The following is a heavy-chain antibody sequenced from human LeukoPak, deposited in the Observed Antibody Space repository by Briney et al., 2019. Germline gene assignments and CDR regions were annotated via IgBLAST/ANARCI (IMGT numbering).Heavy chain of an antibody. Sequence: PSETLSLTCTVSGDSFTNTDFFWGWIRQPPGKGLEWIANIDDSGRIYSNPSLRSRVSMSVDTSKNQFSLKLTSVTAADTAVYYCARGGKATVVTMWGQGILVTVSS. CDR1: GDSFTNTDFF. V-gene: IGHV4-39*07. CDR3: ARGGKATVVTM. D-gene: IGHD4-23*01. J-gene: IGHJ4*02. CDR2: IDDSGRI.